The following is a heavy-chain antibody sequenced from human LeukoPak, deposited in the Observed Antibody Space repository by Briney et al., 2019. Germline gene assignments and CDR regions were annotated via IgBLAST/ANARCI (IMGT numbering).Heavy chain of an antibody. J-gene: IGHJ3*02. CDR3: ARARSSYGYGDAFDI. CDR1: GFTFSSYG. CDR2: ISYDGSSK. Sequence: GGSLRLSCAASGFTFSSYGMLWVRQTPGKGLEWVAVISYDGSSKYYADSVKGRFTISRDNSKNTLYLQMNSLRAEDTAVYYCARARSSYGYGDAFDIWGQGTMVTVSS. D-gene: IGHD5-18*01. V-gene: IGHV3-30*19.